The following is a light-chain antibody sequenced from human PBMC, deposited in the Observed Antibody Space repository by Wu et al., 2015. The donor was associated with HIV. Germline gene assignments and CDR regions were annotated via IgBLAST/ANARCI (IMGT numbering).Light chain of an antibody. CDR2: DAS. CDR1: QSVSSY. CDR3: QQRST. V-gene: IGKV3-11*01. Sequence: EIVLTQSPATLSLSPGERATLSCRASQSVSSYLAWYQQKPGQAPRLLIYDASNRATGIPARFSGSGSGTDFTLTISSLEPEDFAVYYCQQRSTFGGGTMVEIK. J-gene: IGKJ4*01.